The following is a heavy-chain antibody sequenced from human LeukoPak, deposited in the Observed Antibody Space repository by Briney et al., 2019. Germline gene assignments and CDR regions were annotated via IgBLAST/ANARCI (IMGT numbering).Heavy chain of an antibody. CDR3: ARVRAAAGIGTLDY. Sequence: GASVKVSCKASGYTFTSYGISWVRQAPGQGLEWMGWISAYNGNTNYAQKLQGRVTMTTDTSTSTAYMELRSLRSDDTPVYYCARVRAAAGIGTLDYWGQGTLVTVSS. D-gene: IGHD6-13*01. CDR2: ISAYNGNT. V-gene: IGHV1-18*01. CDR1: GYTFTSYG. J-gene: IGHJ4*02.